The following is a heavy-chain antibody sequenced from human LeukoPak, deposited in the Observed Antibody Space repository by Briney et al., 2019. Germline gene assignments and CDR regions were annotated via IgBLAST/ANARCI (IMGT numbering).Heavy chain of an antibody. CDR1: GGSISSGGYY. D-gene: IGHD6-13*01. J-gene: IGHJ4*02. Sequence: SETLSLTCTVSGGSISSGGYYWSWIRQPPGKGLEWIGYIYHSGSTYYNPSLKSRVTISVDRSKNQFSLKLSSVTAADTAVYYCARDRRDSEQLVPFDYWGRGTLVTVSS. V-gene: IGHV4-30-2*01. CDR2: IYHSGST. CDR3: ARDRRDSEQLVPFDY.